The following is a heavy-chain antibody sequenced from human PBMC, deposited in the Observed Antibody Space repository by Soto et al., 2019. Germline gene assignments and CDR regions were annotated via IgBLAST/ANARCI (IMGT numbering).Heavy chain of an antibody. J-gene: IGHJ4*02. Sequence: QVQLVESGGGVVQPGRSLRLSCAASGFTFSSYGMHWVRQAPGKGLEWVAVLWYDGSNKYYADSVKGRFTISRDNSKNTLYLQMNSLRAEDTAVYYCARDSEYSSGWYYFDYWGQGTLVTVSS. CDR2: LWYDGSNK. CDR3: ARDSEYSSGWYYFDY. CDR1: GFTFSSYG. V-gene: IGHV3-33*01. D-gene: IGHD6-19*01.